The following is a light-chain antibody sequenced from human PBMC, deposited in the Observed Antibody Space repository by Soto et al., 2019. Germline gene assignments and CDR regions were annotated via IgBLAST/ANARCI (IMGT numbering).Light chain of an antibody. CDR1: QSVTNNY. J-gene: IGKJ1*01. Sequence: EIVLTQSPATLSLSPGDRATLSCGASQSVTNNYLAWYQQKPGLAPRLLIYDASYRANGIPDRFSGSGYGTDFTLTISRLKPEDFPSYYCKKYNSASWTFGQGTKVEIK. V-gene: IGKV3D-20*01. CDR2: DAS. CDR3: KKYNSASWT.